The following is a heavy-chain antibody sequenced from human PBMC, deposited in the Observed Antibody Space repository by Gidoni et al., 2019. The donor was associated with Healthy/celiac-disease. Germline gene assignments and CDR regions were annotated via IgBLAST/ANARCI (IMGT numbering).Heavy chain of an antibody. CDR2: IYYSGST. CDR1: GGSISSSSYY. CDR3: ASLLGYSSPWDAFDI. V-gene: IGHV4-39*01. Sequence: QLQLQESGPGLVKPSETLSLTCTVSGGSISSSSYYWGWIRQPPGKGLEWIGSIYYSGSTYYNPSLKSRVTISVDTSKNQFSLKLSSVTAADTAVYYCASLLGYSSPWDAFDIWGQGTMVTVSS. J-gene: IGHJ3*02. D-gene: IGHD6-13*01.